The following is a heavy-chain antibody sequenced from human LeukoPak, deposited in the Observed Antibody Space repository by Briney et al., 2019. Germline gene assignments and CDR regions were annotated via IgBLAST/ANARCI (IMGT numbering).Heavy chain of an antibody. D-gene: IGHD1-1*01. Sequence: PGGSLRLSCAASGFTFSSYGMHWVRQAPGKGLEWVAVISYDGSNKYYADSVKGRFTISRDNSKNTLYLQMNSLRAEDTAVYYCAKKWRTTRPTNYYYYGMDVWGQGTTVTVSS. CDR2: ISYDGSNK. CDR3: AKKWRTTRPTNYYYYGMDV. J-gene: IGHJ6*02. CDR1: GFTFSSYG. V-gene: IGHV3-30*18.